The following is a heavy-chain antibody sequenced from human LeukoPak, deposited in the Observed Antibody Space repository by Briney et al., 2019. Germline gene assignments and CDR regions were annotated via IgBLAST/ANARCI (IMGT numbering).Heavy chain of an antibody. CDR1: GFTFTTFY. D-gene: IGHD1-26*01. Sequence: ASVNVSCKASGFTFTTFYMHWVRQAPGQGLEWVGWINPHSGGTNYAQKFQGRVSMTRDTSISTAYMELSRLKSDDTAVYYCATERGIVGASVGFDYWGQGTLVTVSS. CDR3: ATERGIVGASVGFDY. V-gene: IGHV1-2*02. J-gene: IGHJ4*02. CDR2: INPHSGGT.